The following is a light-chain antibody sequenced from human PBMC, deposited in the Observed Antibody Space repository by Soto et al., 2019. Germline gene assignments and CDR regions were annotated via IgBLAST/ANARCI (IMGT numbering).Light chain of an antibody. CDR2: CAT. V-gene: IGKV3-15*01. CDR3: QQYNNWPYT. CDR1: QSVSSN. Sequence: EIVMTQSPATLSVSPGERATLSCRASQSVSSNLAWYQQKPGQAPRLLIYCATTRATVTQARFSGSGAGTEFTLTIRSLPSEDFAVYYCQQYNNWPYTFGQGTKLEIK. J-gene: IGKJ2*01.